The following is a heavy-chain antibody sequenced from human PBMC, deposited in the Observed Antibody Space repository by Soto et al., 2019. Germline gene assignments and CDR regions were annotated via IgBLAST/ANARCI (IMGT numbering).Heavy chain of an antibody. Sequence: SETLSLTCAVYGGSFSGYYWSWIRQPPGKGLEWIGEINHSGSTNYNPSLKSRVTISVDTSKNQFSLKLSSVTAADTAVYYCARGRGRSFRYYYYGMDVWGQGTTVTVSS. J-gene: IGHJ6*02. CDR3: ARGRGRSFRYYYYGMDV. D-gene: IGHD6-6*01. CDR1: GGSFSGYY. V-gene: IGHV4-34*01. CDR2: INHSGST.